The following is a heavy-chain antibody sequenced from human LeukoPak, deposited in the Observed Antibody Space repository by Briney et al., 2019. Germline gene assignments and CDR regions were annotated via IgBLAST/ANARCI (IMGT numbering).Heavy chain of an antibody. J-gene: IGHJ4*02. CDR1: GFTFSSYG. V-gene: IGHV3-23*01. CDR3: AKGKNFDWLFLFDY. Sequence: GGSLRLSCAASGFTFSSYGMSWVRQAPGKGLEWVSVISGSGGSTYYADSVKGRFTISRDNSKNTLYLQMNSLRAEDTAVYYCAKGKNFDWLFLFDYWGQGTLVTVSS. CDR2: ISGSGGST. D-gene: IGHD3-9*01.